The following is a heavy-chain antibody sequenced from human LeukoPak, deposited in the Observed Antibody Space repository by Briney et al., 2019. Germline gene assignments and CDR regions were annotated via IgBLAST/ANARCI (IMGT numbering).Heavy chain of an antibody. Sequence: PGRSLRLSCAASGFTFDDYAMHWVRQAPGKGLEWVSVIYSGGSTYYADSVKGRFTISRDNSKNTLYLQMNSLRAEDTAVYYCARSSSIAARYFDYWGQGTLVTVSS. D-gene: IGHD6-6*01. V-gene: IGHV3-66*02. CDR2: IYSGGST. J-gene: IGHJ4*02. CDR3: ARSSSIAARYFDY. CDR1: GFTFDDYA.